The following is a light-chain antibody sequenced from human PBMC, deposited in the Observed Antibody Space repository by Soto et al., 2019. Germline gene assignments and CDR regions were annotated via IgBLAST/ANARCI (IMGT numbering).Light chain of an antibody. CDR3: SSYTSSSTLEV. Sequence: QSVLTQPAPVSGSPGQSITISCTGTSSDVGGYNYVSWYQQHPGKAPKLMIYDVSNRPSGVSNRFSGSKSGNTASLTISGLQAEDEADYYCSSYTSSSTLEVFGGGTKVTVL. CDR2: DVS. J-gene: IGLJ2*01. CDR1: SSDVGGYNY. V-gene: IGLV2-14*01.